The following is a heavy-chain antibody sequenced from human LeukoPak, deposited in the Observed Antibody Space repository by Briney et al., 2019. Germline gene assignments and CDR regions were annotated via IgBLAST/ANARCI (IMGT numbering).Heavy chain of an antibody. V-gene: IGHV3-33*01. CDR1: GFTFSSYG. CDR3: ARERTRYYDSSDAFDI. Sequence: GGSLRLSCAASGFTFSSYGMHWVRQAPGKGLEWVAVIWYDGSNKYYADSVKGRFTISRGNSKNTLYLQMNSLRAEDTAVYYCARERTRYYDSSDAFDIWGQGTMVTVSS. J-gene: IGHJ3*02. CDR2: IWYDGSNK. D-gene: IGHD3-22*01.